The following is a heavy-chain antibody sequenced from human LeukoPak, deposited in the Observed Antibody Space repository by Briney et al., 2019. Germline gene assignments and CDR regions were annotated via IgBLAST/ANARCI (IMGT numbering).Heavy chain of an antibody. Sequence: GGSLRLSCAASGFTFSSYWMHWVRQGPGKGLVWVSRINSDGSSTSYADSVKGQFTISRDNAKNALFLQMNSLRAEDTAVYYCARDYLVVASNWFDPWGQGTLVTVSS. CDR1: GFTFSSYW. J-gene: IGHJ5*02. D-gene: IGHD2-15*01. CDR2: INSDGSST. V-gene: IGHV3-74*01. CDR3: ARDYLVVASNWFDP.